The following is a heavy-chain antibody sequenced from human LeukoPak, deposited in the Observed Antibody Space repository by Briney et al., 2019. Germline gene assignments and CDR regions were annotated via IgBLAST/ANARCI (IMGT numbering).Heavy chain of an antibody. CDR1: GFTFSSYG. CDR3: AKIRGVVPAATPDY. Sequence: GGSLRLSCAASGFTFSSYGMHWVRQAPGKGLEWAAFIRYDGSNKYYADSVKGRFTISRDNCKNTLYLQMNSLRAEDTAVYYCAKIRGVVPAATPDYWGQGTLVTVSS. J-gene: IGHJ4*02. D-gene: IGHD2-2*01. V-gene: IGHV3-30*02. CDR2: IRYDGSNK.